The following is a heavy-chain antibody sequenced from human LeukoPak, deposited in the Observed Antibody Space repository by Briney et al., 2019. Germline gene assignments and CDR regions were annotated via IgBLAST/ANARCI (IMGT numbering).Heavy chain of an antibody. CDR3: ARDTTGYSSGLHDY. CDR1: GFTFSGYS. Sequence: GGSLRLSCAASGFTFSGYSMNWVRQTPGKGLEWVSYISSSSSTIYYADSVKGRFTISRDNARNSLYLQMNSLRDEDTAVYYCARDTTGYSSGLHDYWGQGTLVTVSS. V-gene: IGHV3-48*02. CDR2: ISSSSSTI. D-gene: IGHD6-19*01. J-gene: IGHJ4*02.